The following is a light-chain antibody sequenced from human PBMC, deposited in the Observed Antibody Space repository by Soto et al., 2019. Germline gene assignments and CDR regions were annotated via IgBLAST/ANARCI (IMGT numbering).Light chain of an antibody. CDR3: QRYCSSGT. CDR1: QSVSNNY. V-gene: IGKV3-20*01. Sequence: EIVLTQSPGTLSLSPGERATLSCRASQSVSNNYLAWYQQKPVQAPRLLIYGASNMATGIPDRFSGSVSGTVFTLTISRLEPEYFAVYYCQRYCSSGTFGQGTKVEIK. J-gene: IGKJ1*01. CDR2: GAS.